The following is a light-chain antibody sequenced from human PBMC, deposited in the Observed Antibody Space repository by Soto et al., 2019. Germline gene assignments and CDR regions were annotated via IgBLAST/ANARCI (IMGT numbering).Light chain of an antibody. J-gene: IGKJ1*01. CDR1: QSVGSS. CDR3: QLWASWPKT. Sequence: LTISWVALSFPPQETAPLSCRASQSVGSSLAWYQQKLGQAPRLLISAASDRATGIPGRCSGSGSGTDFTLIIIILEPEDGVCYRCQLWASWPKTFGEGTKV. V-gene: IGKV3-11*01. CDR2: AAS.